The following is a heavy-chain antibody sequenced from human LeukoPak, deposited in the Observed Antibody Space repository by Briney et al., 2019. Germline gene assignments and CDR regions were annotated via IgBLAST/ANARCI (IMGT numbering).Heavy chain of an antibody. V-gene: IGHV4-59*01. CDR2: IYYSGST. J-gene: IGHJ4*02. D-gene: IGHD2/OR15-2a*01. CDR3: ASTFQGNFDY. CDR1: GGSISSYY. Sequence: PSETLSLTCSVSGGSISSYYWNWIRQPPGKGLEWIGYIYYSGSTKYNPSLKRRVTISVDTSKNQFSLKLSSVTAADTAVYYCASTFQGNFDYWGQGTLVTVSS.